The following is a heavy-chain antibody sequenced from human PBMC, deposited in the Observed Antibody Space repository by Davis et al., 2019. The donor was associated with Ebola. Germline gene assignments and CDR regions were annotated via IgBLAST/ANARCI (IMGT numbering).Heavy chain of an antibody. CDR1: GFTFSTYG. V-gene: IGHV3-30*18. D-gene: IGHD5-24*01. Sequence: GGSLRLSCAASGFTFSTYGMHWVRQAPGKGLEWVAVISNDGSNKYYADSVKGRFIISRDNSKNTLYLQMNSLRAEDTAVYYCAQSIEMTPRGVYYYGMDVWGQGTMVTVSS. J-gene: IGHJ6*02. CDR3: AQSIEMTPRGVYYYGMDV. CDR2: ISNDGSNK.